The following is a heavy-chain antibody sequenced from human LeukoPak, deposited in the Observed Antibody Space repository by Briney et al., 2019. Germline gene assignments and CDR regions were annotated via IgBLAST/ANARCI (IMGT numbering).Heavy chain of an antibody. D-gene: IGHD3-22*01. Sequence: GGSLRLSCAASGFTFSSYWMSWVRQAPGKGLEWVANIKQDGSEKYYVDSVKGRFTISRDNAKNSLYLRMNSLRAEDTALYYCARGGMTYYYDSSGYTFDYWGQGTLVTVSS. CDR2: IKQDGSEK. V-gene: IGHV3-7*03. CDR1: GFTFSSYW. CDR3: ARGGMTYYYDSSGYTFDY. J-gene: IGHJ4*02.